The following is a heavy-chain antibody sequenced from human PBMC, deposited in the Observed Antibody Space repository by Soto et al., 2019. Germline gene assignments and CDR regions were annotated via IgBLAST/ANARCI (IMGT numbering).Heavy chain of an antibody. Sequence: SETLSLTCTVSGGSSDVYYCSWIRQHPGKGLEWIGYIYYSGSTYYNPSLKSRVTISVDTSKNQFSLKLSSVTAADTAVYYCARGFGLWFGENWFDPWGQGTLVTVSS. CDR2: IYYSGST. J-gene: IGHJ5*02. V-gene: IGHV4-30-4*01. CDR1: GGSSDVYY. D-gene: IGHD3-10*01. CDR3: ARGFGLWFGENWFDP.